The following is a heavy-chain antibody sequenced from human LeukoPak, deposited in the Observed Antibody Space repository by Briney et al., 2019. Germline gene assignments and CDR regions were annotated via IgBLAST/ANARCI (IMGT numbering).Heavy chain of an antibody. Sequence: GRSLRLSCAASGFTFSRNAIHWVRQAPGKGLEWVALISDDGSDKYYADSVKGRLTISRDNSKNTVYLQMDSLRVEDTAVYYCARDHRFRISWLDYWGQGTLVTVSS. CDR2: ISDDGSDK. J-gene: IGHJ4*02. CDR3: ARDHRFRISWLDY. CDR1: GFTFSRNA. D-gene: IGHD2-15*01. V-gene: IGHV3-30-3*01.